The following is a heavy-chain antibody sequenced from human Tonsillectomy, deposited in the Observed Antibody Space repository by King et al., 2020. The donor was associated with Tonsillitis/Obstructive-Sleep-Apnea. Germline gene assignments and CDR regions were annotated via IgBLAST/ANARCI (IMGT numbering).Heavy chain of an antibody. CDR3: ATHQAWQGRPGRHDSFDY. V-gene: IGHV3-23*04. J-gene: IGHJ4*02. Sequence: VQLVQSGGGLVQPGGSLRLSCAASGYSFSNHAMSWVRQAPGKGLEWVSGISGSSTHSYYADSVKGRFTIFRDNSKTTLSLLLNSLRAEDTAVYYCATHQAWQGRPGRHDSFDYWGQGALVTVSS. D-gene: IGHD5-12*01. CDR2: ISGSSTHS. CDR1: GYSFSNHA.